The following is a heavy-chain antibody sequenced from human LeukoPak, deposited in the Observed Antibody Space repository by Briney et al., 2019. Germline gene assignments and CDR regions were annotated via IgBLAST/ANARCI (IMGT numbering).Heavy chain of an antibody. CDR1: GYTFTSYG. CDR3: ARGARSGPALDAFDI. J-gene: IGHJ3*02. Sequence: ASVKVSCKASGYTFTSYGISWVRQAPGQGLEWMGWISAYNGNTNYAQKLQGRVTMTTDTSTSTAYMELRSLRSDDPAVYYCARGARSGPALDAFDIWGQGTMVTVSS. V-gene: IGHV1-18*01. CDR2: ISAYNGNT. D-gene: IGHD3-3*01.